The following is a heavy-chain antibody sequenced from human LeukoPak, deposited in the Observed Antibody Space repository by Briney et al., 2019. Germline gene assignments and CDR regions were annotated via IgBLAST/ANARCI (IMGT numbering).Heavy chain of an antibody. J-gene: IGHJ4*02. D-gene: IGHD6-25*01. Sequence: PGGSLRLSCAASGFTFNTYAMHWVRQAPGKGLEWVAFIWPDGSKKYYADSVKGRFAISRENSKNTVYLQMNDLRPEDTALYFFAKISSSAEANFDYWGQGTLLTGSS. CDR3: AKISSSAEANFDY. V-gene: IGHV3-30*02. CDR1: GFTFNTYA. CDR2: IWPDGSKK.